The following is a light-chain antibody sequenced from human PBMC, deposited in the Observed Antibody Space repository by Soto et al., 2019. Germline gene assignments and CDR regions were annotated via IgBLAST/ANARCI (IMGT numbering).Light chain of an antibody. CDR1: QSVSSN. V-gene: IGKV3-15*01. J-gene: IGKJ1*01. CDR2: GAS. Sequence: EIVMTHSQATLSVSAWERGPLXYRASQSVSSNLAWYQQKPGQAPRLLIYGASTRATGIPARFSGSGSGTEFTLTISSLQSEDFAVYYCQQYNNWPRTFGQGTKVDIK. CDR3: QQYNNWPRT.